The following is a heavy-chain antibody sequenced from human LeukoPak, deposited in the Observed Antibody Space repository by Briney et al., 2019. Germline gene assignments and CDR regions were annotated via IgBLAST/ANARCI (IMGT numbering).Heavy chain of an antibody. V-gene: IGHV4-39*01. Sequence: PSETLSLTCTVSGGSIGSSSYYWGWIRQPPGKGLEWIGSLYYSGSTYQNPSLKSRVTISVDTSKNQFSLKLSSVTAADTAVYYCARLLSQSGYYATPYNWFDPWGQGTLVTVSS. CDR2: LYYSGST. D-gene: IGHD3-22*01. J-gene: IGHJ5*02. CDR3: ARLLSQSGYYATPYNWFDP. CDR1: GGSIGSSSYY.